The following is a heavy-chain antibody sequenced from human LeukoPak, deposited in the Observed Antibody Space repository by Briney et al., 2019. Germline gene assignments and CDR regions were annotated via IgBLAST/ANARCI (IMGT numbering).Heavy chain of an antibody. V-gene: IGHV4-34*01. D-gene: IGHD2-2*01. CDR1: GGSFSGYY. Sequence: PSETLSLTCAVYGGSFSGYYWSWIRQPPGKGLEWIGEINHSGSTNYNPSFKSRVTISVDTSKNQFSLKLSSVTAADTAVYYCARGGGYCSSTSCYAVDYWGQGTLVTVSS. J-gene: IGHJ4*02. CDR2: INHSGST. CDR3: ARGGGYCSSTSCYAVDY.